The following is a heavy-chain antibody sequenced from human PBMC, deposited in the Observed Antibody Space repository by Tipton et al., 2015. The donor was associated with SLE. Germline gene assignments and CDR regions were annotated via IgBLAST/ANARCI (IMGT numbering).Heavy chain of an antibody. CDR2: IHYSGGT. V-gene: IGHV4-38-2*02. D-gene: IGHD5/OR15-5a*01. Sequence: GLVKPSETLSLTCAVSGYSISSGYQWGWIRQPPGRGLEWIGSIHYSGGTQYNPSLESRVTISLHTSNQFSLKLSSVTAPDTGVYFCARDRSSVSDWGQGTQVIVSP. CDR3: ARDRSSVSD. J-gene: IGHJ4*02. CDR1: GYSISSGYQ.